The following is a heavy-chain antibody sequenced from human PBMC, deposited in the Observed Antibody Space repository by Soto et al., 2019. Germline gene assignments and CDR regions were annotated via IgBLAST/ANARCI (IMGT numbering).Heavy chain of an antibody. D-gene: IGHD4-17*01. J-gene: IGHJ4*02. CDR1: GFTFSSYA. V-gene: IGHV3-30-3*01. Sequence: QVQLVESGGGVVQPGRSLRLSCAASGFTFSSYAMHWVRQAPGKGLEWVAVISYDGSNKYYADSVKGRFTISRDNSKNTLYLQMNSLRAEDTAVYYCARDDQSVTVTPGYWGQGTLVTVSS. CDR2: ISYDGSNK. CDR3: ARDDQSVTVTPGY.